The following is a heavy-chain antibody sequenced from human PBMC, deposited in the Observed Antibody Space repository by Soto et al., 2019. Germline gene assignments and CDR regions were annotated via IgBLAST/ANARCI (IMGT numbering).Heavy chain of an antibody. J-gene: IGHJ1*01. Sequence: EVQLVQSGAEVKKPGESLKISCKGSGYSFTNYWXXXXXXXXXXXLEWMGIIYPGDSDTRYSPSFQGQVTISADKSXXXXXXXXXXXXXXXXXXXXXXXXXXXXXXXHHWGQGTLVTVSS. CDR3: XXXXXXXXXXHH. CDR2: IYPGDSDT. V-gene: IGHV5-51*01. CDR1: GYSFTNYW.